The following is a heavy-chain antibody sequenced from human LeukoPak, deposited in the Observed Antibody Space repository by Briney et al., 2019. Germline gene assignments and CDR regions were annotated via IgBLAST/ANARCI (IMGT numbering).Heavy chain of an antibody. CDR2: ISYDGRNQ. CDR1: GFSFTTYG. D-gene: IGHD1-26*01. CDR3: VKDRTINGRSSPFDS. V-gene: IGHV3-30*18. Sequence: PGGSLRLSCAASGFSFTTYGMHWVGQAPLKGLEWLAAISYDGRNQNYADSVKGRFTIFRDNSQNTLYLQMNSLRAEDTALYYCVKDRTINGRSSPFDSWGQGTLVTVSS. J-gene: IGHJ4*02.